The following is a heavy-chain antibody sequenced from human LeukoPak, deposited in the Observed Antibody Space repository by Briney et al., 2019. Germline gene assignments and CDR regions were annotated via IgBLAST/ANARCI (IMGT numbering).Heavy chain of an antibody. V-gene: IGHV3-15*01. CDR3: TTYTSGSSYY. Sequence: PGGSLRLSCAASGFTFSNAWMSWVRQAPGKGLEWVGRIKSQTDGGTTEYASAVKGGFTISRDDSKSTLFLQMNSLKTEDTAIYYCTTYTSGSSYYWGQGTLVTVSS. CDR2: IKSQTDGGTT. D-gene: IGHD1-26*01. J-gene: IGHJ4*02. CDR1: GFTFSNAW.